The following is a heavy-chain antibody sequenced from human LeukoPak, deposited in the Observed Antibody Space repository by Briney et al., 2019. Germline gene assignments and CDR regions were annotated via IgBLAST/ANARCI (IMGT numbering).Heavy chain of an antibody. CDR2: ISSSSSYI. D-gene: IGHD5-24*01. CDR1: GFTFSSYS. V-gene: IGHV3-21*01. J-gene: IGHJ4*02. Sequence: PGGSLRLSCAASGFTFSSYSMNWVRQAPGKGLEWVSSISSSSSYIYYADSVKGRFTISRDNAKNSLYLQMNSLRAEDTAVYYCARDSSFVEMGAFDYWGQGTLVTVSS. CDR3: ARDSSFVEMGAFDY.